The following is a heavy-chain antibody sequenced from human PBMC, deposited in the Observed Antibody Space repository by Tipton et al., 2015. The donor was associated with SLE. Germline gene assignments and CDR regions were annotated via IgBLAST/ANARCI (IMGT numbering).Heavy chain of an antibody. D-gene: IGHD2-15*01. CDR2: ISYDGSNK. CDR1: GFTFNNYP. V-gene: IGHV3-30*04. CDR3: AREDIVVAREGFDP. Sequence: SLRLSCAASGFTFNNYPMHWVRQAPGKGLEWVALISYDGSNKYYADSVKGRFTISRDNSKNTLYLQMNSLRAEDTAVYYCAREDIVVAREGFDPWGQGTLVTVSS. J-gene: IGHJ5*02.